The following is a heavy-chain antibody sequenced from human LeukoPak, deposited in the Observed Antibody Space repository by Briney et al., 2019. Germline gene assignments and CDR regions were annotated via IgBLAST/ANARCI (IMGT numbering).Heavy chain of an antibody. CDR3: ARGSRGPYYYYYMDV. CDR2: ISSSGSTI. D-gene: IGHD2-15*01. V-gene: IGHV3-11*04. Sequence: GGSLRLSCAASGFTVSSNYMSWIRQAPGKGLEWVSYISSSGSTIYYADSVKGRFTISRDNAKNSLYLQMNSLRAEDTAVYYCARGSRGPYYYYYMDVWGKGTTVTVSS. CDR1: GFTVSSNY. J-gene: IGHJ6*03.